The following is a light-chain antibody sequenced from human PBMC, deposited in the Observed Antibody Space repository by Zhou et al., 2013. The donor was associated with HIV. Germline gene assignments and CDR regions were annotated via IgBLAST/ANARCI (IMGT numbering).Light chain of an antibody. V-gene: IGKV3-11*01. CDR1: QSVGNY. CDR2: DAS. J-gene: IGKJ2*01. Sequence: EIALAQSPATLSLSPGERATLSCRASQSVGNYLGWYQQKPGQAPRLLIFDASLRADGIPDRFSGSGSGTDFTLTISGLQSEDFALYYCQQYDTWPSFGQGTKLQIK. CDR3: QQYDTWPS.